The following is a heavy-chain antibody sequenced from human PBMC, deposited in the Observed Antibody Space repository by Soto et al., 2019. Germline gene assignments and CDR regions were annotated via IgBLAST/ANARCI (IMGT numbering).Heavy chain of an antibody. D-gene: IGHD6-6*01. J-gene: IGHJ4*02. Sequence: PVGFLRLSCAASGFTFSSYGMHWVRQAPGKGLEWVAVIWYDGSNKYYADSVKGRFTISRDNSKNTLYLQMNSLRAEDTAVYYCARDMAAARYSSSLDYWGQGTLVTVSS. CDR2: IWYDGSNK. V-gene: IGHV3-33*01. CDR3: ARDMAAARYSSSLDY. CDR1: GFTFSSYG.